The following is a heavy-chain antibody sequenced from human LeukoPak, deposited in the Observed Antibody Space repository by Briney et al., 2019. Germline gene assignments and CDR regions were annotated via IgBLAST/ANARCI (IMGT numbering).Heavy chain of an antibody. CDR2: IIPIFGTP. Sequence: SVKVSCKASGGTFSNHGIRWVRQAPGQGLEWMGGIIPIFGTPSYAQKFQGRVTITTDESTSIAYMELSSLRSEDTAVYYCARAPEYSNSWSNWFDPWGQGTLVTVSS. CDR3: ARAPEYSNSWSNWFDP. CDR1: GGTFSNHG. D-gene: IGHD6-13*01. J-gene: IGHJ5*02. V-gene: IGHV1-69*05.